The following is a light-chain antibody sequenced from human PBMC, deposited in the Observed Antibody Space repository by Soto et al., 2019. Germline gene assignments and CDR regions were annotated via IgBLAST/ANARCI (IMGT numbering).Light chain of an antibody. CDR1: QSLLHTNGYNY. V-gene: IGKV2-28*01. Sequence: DVVMTQSPLSLPVTPGEPASISCRSSQSLLHTNGYNYLHWYLQKPGKSPQLLIYVGSNRASGVPDRFRGSGSGTDFTLKISEVETEEVGVYYCMQALQTPWTLCQGNKAEIK. CDR3: MQALQTPWT. CDR2: VGS. J-gene: IGKJ1*01.